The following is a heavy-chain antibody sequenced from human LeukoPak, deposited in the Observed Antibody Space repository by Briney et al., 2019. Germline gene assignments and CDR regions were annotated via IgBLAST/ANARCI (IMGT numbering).Heavy chain of an antibody. J-gene: IGHJ5*02. CDR1: GGSFSGYY. Sequence: PSETLSLTCAVYGGSFSGYYWSRIRQPPGKGLEWIGEINHSGSTNYNPSLKSRVTISVDTSKNQFSLKLSSVTAADTAVYYCARDWDEVAATPRWFDPWGQGTLVTVSS. CDR3: ARDWDEVAATPRWFDP. D-gene: IGHD2-15*01. CDR2: INHSGST. V-gene: IGHV4-34*01.